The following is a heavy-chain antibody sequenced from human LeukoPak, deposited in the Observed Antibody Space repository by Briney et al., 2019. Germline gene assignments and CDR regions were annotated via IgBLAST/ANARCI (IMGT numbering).Heavy chain of an antibody. J-gene: IGHJ4*02. CDR1: GYTFTGYY. Sequence: ASVKVSCKASGYTFTGYYMHWVRQAPGQGLEWMGWINPNSGGTNYAQRFQGRVTMTRDTSISTAYMELSRLRSDDTAVYYCARGWLPDIAGPFDYWGQGTLVTVSS. CDR3: ARGWLPDIAGPFDY. D-gene: IGHD3-9*01. CDR2: INPNSGGT. V-gene: IGHV1-2*02.